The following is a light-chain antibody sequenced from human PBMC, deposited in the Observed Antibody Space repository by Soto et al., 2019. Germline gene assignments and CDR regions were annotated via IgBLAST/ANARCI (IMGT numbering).Light chain of an antibody. Sequence: QSALTQPASVSGSPGQSITISGTGTSSDVGGYNFVSWYQRHPGKAPKLMIYEVSNRPSGVSNRFSGSKSGNTASLTISGLQAEDEADYYCTSYTTSTTLLFGGGTKVTVL. J-gene: IGLJ2*01. CDR2: EVS. CDR3: TSYTTSTTLL. CDR1: SSDVGGYNF. V-gene: IGLV2-14*01.